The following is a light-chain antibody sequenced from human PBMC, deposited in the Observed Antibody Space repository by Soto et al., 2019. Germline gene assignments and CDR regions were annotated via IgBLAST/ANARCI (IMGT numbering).Light chain of an antibody. CDR3: SSFTSSSTYV. CDR1: SSDVGGYTY. V-gene: IGLV2-14*01. J-gene: IGLJ1*01. Sequence: QSALTQPASVSGSPGQSITISCTGTSSDVGGYTYVSWYQQHPGKAPKLIIFEVINRPSGVSNRFSGSKSGNTASLTISGLQAEDGADYYCSSFTSSSTYVFGTGTKLT. CDR2: EVI.